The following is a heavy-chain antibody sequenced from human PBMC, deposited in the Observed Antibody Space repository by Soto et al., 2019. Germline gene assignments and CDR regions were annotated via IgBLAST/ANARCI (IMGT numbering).Heavy chain of an antibody. CDR3: AGGVYGSGSYYGADY. J-gene: IGHJ4*02. CDR2: IYYSGST. D-gene: IGHD3-10*01. Sequence: QVQLQESGPELVKPSQTLSLTCTVSGGSISSGGYYWSWIRQHPGKGLEWIGYIYYSGSTYYNPSLKSRVTISVDTSKNQFSLKLSSVTAADTAVYYCAGGVYGSGSYYGADYWGQGTLVTVSS. CDR1: GGSISSGGYY. V-gene: IGHV4-31*03.